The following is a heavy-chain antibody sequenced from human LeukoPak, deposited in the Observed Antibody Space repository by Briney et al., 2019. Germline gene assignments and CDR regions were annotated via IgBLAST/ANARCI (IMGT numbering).Heavy chain of an antibody. CDR2: ISNSGGST. J-gene: IGHJ4*02. Sequence: GGSLRLSCAASGFTFSSYAMYWVRQAPGKGLEWVSSISNSGGSTYYADSVKGRFTISRDNSKNTLFLQMNSLRAEDTAIYYCAKSGGSGSYFRFVWGQGTLVTVSS. V-gene: IGHV3-23*01. CDR3: AKSGGSGSYFRFV. CDR1: GFTFSSYA. D-gene: IGHD1-26*01.